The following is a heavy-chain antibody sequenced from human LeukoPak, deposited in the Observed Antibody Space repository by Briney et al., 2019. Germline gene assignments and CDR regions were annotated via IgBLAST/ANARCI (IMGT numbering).Heavy chain of an antibody. CDR2: ISSSDSYI. D-gene: IGHD3-16*01. Sequence: GGSLRLSCAASGFTFITYIMNWVRQAPGKGLEWVSSISSSDSYIYYADSVKGRFTISRDNAKNSLFLQMNSLRAEDTAVYYCARGRGDYYGYWGQGTLVTVSS. V-gene: IGHV3-21*01. CDR1: GFTFITYI. J-gene: IGHJ4*02. CDR3: ARGRGDYYGY.